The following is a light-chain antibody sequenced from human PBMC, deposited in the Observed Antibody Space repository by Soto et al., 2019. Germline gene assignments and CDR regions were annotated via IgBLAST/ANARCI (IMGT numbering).Light chain of an antibody. J-gene: IGLJ3*02. V-gene: IGLV4-69*01. CDR2: LNSDGSH. Sequence: QLVLTQSPSASASLGASVKLTCTLSSGHSSYAIAWHQQQPEKGPRYLMKLNSDGSHTKGDGIPDRFSGSSSGAERYLTISSLQSEDEADYYCQTWGTGIRVFGGGTKRPS. CDR1: SGHSSYA. CDR3: QTWGTGIRV.